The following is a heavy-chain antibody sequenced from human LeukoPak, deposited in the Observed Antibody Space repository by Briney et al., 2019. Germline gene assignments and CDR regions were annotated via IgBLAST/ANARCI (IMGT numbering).Heavy chain of an antibody. CDR2: ISYDGSHK. CDR1: GFTVSSYP. Sequence: GGSLRLSYEASGFTVSSYPMHWVRQAPGKGPEWVAVISYDGSHKYYADTVKGRFTISRDNSKNTLYLQMNSLRTEDTAVYYCARDAIVALDYWGQGTLVTVSS. D-gene: IGHD6-25*01. J-gene: IGHJ4*02. V-gene: IGHV3-30*04. CDR3: ARDAIVALDY.